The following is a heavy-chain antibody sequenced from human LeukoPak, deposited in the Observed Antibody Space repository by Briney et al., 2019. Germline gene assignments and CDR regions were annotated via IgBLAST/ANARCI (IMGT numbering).Heavy chain of an antibody. D-gene: IGHD3-16*01. Sequence: SETLPLTCAVSGGSISRSDYSWDWVRQPPGKGLEWIGAIYYSGTTHYNPSLESRVTIFVDTSKNRFSLKLRSVTAADTAMYYCASYVTWGQGTLVTVSS. CDR1: GGSISRSDYS. CDR3: ASYVT. J-gene: IGHJ5*02. V-gene: IGHV4-39*01. CDR2: IYYSGTT.